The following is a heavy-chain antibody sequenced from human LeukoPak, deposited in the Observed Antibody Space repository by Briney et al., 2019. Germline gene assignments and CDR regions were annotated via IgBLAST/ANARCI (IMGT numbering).Heavy chain of an antibody. D-gene: IGHD3-22*01. CDR2: IYYSGDT. Sequence: RTSETLSVTCTVSGGSMRNYYWSWIRQPPGKGLEWIGYIYYSGDTNYNPSLKSRVTISVDTSKNQFSLKLSSVTAADTAVYYCARPDSNDYYGALGFDIWGQGTMVTVSS. CDR3: ARPDSNDYYGALGFDI. CDR1: GGSMRNYY. V-gene: IGHV4-59*08. J-gene: IGHJ3*02.